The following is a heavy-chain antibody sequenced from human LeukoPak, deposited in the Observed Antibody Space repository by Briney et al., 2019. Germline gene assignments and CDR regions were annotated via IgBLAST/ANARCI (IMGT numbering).Heavy chain of an antibody. CDR2: INHSGST. V-gene: IGHV4-34*01. D-gene: IGHD2-15*01. CDR3: ARAYCSGGSCYPVEYFDY. Sequence: SETLSLTCAVYGGSFSGYHWSWIRQPPGKGLEWIGEINHSGSTNYNPSLKSRVTISVDTSKNQFSLKLSSVTAADTAVYYCARAYCSGGSCYPVEYFDYWGQGTLVTVSS. J-gene: IGHJ4*02. CDR1: GGSFSGYH.